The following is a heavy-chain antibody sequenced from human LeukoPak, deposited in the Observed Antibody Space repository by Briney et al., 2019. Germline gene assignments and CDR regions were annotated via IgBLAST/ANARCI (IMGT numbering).Heavy chain of an antibody. CDR1: GFTFGEYG. CDR3: AKDIHIGHGSGWPES. D-gene: IGHD6-19*01. Sequence: GGPLRLSCVGSGFTFGEYGMHWVRQVPGKGLEWVSHITWDGGSTYYAGSVKGRFTISRDNSKNSLYLQMNSLGAEDTALYYCAKDIHIGHGSGWPESWGQGTLVTVSS. CDR2: ITWDGGST. V-gene: IGHV3-43D*03. J-gene: IGHJ5*02.